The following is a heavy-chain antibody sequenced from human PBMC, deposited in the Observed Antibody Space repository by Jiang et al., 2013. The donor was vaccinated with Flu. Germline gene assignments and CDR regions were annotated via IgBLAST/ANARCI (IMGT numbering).Heavy chain of an antibody. J-gene: IGHJ4*02. CDR3: ARDPLYDILTGYPFDY. V-gene: IGHV1-46*03. Sequence: WVRQAPGQGLEWMGIINPSGGSTSYAQKFQGRVTMTRDTSTSTVYMELSSLRSEDTAVYYCARDPLYDILTGYPFDYWGQGTLVTVSS. D-gene: IGHD3-9*01. CDR2: INPSGGST.